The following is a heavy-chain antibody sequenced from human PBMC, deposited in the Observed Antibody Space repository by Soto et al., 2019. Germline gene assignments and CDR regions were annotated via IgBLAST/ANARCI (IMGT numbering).Heavy chain of an antibody. CDR3: AKDMITFGGVIVPTSTDY. Sequence: GGSLRLSCAASGFTFSSYAMSWVRQAPGKGLEWVSAISGSGGSTYYADSVKGRFTISRDNSKNTLYLQMNSLRAEDTAVYYCAKDMITFGGVIVPTSTDYWGQGTLVTVSS. V-gene: IGHV3-23*01. D-gene: IGHD3-16*02. CDR1: GFTFSSYA. J-gene: IGHJ4*02. CDR2: ISGSGGST.